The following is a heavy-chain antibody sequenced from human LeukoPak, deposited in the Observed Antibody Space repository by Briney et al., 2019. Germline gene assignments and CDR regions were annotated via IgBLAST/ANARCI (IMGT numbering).Heavy chain of an antibody. J-gene: IGHJ6*02. CDR1: GGSISSSNW. D-gene: IGHD3-10*01. CDR2: IYHSGIT. CDR3: ARGTRDYYGMDV. V-gene: IGHV4-4*02. Sequence: PSETLSLTCAVSGGSISSSNWWSWVRQPPGKGLEWIGEIYHSGITYYNPSLKSRVTISIDKPNNQFSLDLSSVTAADTAVYYCARGTRDYYGMDVWGQGTTVTVSS.